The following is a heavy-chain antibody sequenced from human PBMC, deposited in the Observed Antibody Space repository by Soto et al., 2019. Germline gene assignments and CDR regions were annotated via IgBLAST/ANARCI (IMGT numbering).Heavy chain of an antibody. D-gene: IGHD5-12*01. CDR1: GGTFSSNA. V-gene: IGHV1-69*06. CDR3: ARGGTPDIGATRGKNWLDP. J-gene: IGHJ5*02. Sequence: QVQLVQSGAEVKKPGSSVKVSCKASGGTFSSNAIHWVRQAPGQGLEWMGGIIPIFGTTNYAQKFQSRVTITADKTTSTAYVERSSLRSEDTAVYYCARGGTPDIGATRGKNWLDPWGQGTLVTVSS. CDR2: IIPIFGTT.